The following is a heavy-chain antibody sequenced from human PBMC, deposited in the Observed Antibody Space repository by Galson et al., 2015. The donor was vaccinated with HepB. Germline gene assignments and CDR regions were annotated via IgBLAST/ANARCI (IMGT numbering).Heavy chain of an antibody. J-gene: IGHJ4*02. Sequence: SLRLSCAASGLTFSSYAMHWVRQAPGKGLEWVAVISYDGSNKYYADSVKGRFTISRDNSKNTLYLQMNSLRAEDTAVYYCARTQQGWGQGTLVTVSS. D-gene: IGHD6-13*01. CDR3: ARTQQG. V-gene: IGHV3-30-3*01. CDR2: ISYDGSNK. CDR1: GLTFSSYA.